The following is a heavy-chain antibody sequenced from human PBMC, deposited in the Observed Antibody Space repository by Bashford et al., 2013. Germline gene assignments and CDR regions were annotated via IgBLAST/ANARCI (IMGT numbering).Heavy chain of an antibody. CDR3: AREGESTYLVYNGLDV. V-gene: IGHV3-23*01. CDR2: IREGGDRT. Sequence: GGSLRLSCAASGFTFSTYAMTWVRQAPGKGLEWVSGIREGGDRTYYADAVKGRFTMSKDNSKNTVSLQMNSLRAEDTAVYYCAREGESTYLVYNGLDVWGQGTAVTVSS. J-gene: IGHJ6*02. CDR1: GFTFSTYA. D-gene: IGHD3-16*01.